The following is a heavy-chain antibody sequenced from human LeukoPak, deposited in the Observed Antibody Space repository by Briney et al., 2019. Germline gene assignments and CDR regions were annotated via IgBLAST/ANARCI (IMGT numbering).Heavy chain of an antibody. CDR3: ARGGYQLLTP. CDR1: GASISGFTYY. J-gene: IGHJ5*02. Sequence: SETLSLTCVVSGASISGFTYYWGWVRQPPGKGLEWIGEIYHSGSTNYNPSLKSRVTISVDKSKNQFSLKLSSVTAADTAVYYCARGGYQLLTPWGQGTLVTVSS. D-gene: IGHD2-2*01. V-gene: IGHV4/OR15-8*01. CDR2: IYHSGST.